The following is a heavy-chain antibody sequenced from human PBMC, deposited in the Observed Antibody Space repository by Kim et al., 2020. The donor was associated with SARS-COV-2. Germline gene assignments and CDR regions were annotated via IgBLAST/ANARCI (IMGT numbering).Heavy chain of an antibody. Sequence: GGSLRLSCAASGFTFSSQAMSWVRQAPGKGLEWVSDIHSGGSSTYYADSVKGRFSISRDNSRNMLYLQMNSLRAEDTAIYYCAKGPYYSSPWYFDYWGQGTLVTVSS. V-gene: IGHV3-23*03. CDR3: AKGPYYSSPWYFDY. CDR1: GFTFSSQA. CDR2: IHSGGSST. D-gene: IGHD3-22*01. J-gene: IGHJ4*02.